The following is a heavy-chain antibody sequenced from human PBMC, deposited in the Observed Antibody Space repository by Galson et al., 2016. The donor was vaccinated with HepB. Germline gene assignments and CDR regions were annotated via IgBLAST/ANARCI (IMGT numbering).Heavy chain of an antibody. Sequence: SVKVSCKASGYTFSTYGISWVRQAPGQGLEWMGWIGAYNGSTNYAHNLQGRVTMTTDTSTSTAYMELRSLRSDDTAVYYCARRGAYFDVLNGNRHWYCDLWGRGTLVTVSS. J-gene: IGHJ2*01. V-gene: IGHV1-18*04. CDR1: GYTFSTYG. CDR2: IGAYNGST. CDR3: ARRGAYFDVLNGNRHWYCDL. D-gene: IGHD3-9*01.